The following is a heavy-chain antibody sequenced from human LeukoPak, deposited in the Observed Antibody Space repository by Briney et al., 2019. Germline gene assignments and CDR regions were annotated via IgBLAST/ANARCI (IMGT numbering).Heavy chain of an antibody. Sequence: QPGGSLRLSCAGSGFSFSDSAMHWVRQASGKGVKWVGRIRDKAKNYATAYAASVKGRFTISRDDSRNTAYLQMSSLKTEDTAVYYCTTVYTATFDYWGQGTLVTVPS. CDR1: GFSFSDSA. J-gene: IGHJ4*02. CDR2: IRDKAKNYAT. CDR3: TTVYTATFDY. D-gene: IGHD5-18*01. V-gene: IGHV3-73*01.